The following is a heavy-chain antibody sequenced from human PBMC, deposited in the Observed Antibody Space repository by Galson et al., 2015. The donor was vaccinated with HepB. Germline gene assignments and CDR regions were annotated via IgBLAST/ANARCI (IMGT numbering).Heavy chain of an antibody. CDR1: GFTFSTYS. V-gene: IGHV3-48*01. Sequence: SLRLSCAASGFTFSTYSMNWVRQAPGKGLEWVSYISSSSSTIYYADSVKGRFTISRDNAKNSLYLQMNSLRAEDTAVYYCAGDYYDSSGYATNGHWGQGTLVTVSS. D-gene: IGHD3-22*01. CDR3: AGDYYDSSGYATNGH. J-gene: IGHJ4*02. CDR2: ISSSSSTI.